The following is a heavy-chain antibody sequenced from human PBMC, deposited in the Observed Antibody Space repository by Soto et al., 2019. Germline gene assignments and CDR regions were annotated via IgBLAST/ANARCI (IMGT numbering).Heavy chain of an antibody. CDR3: ASGGDTSNWYDLDY. Sequence: QVQLVQSGAEVKKPGASVKVSCKASGYTFTSFDINWVRQAPGQGLEWMGWMNPATGNTGYAQKFQGRVTMTRKTSINTAYREVSSLRSEDTAVYFCASGGDTSNWYDLDYWGQGALVTVSS. J-gene: IGHJ4*02. V-gene: IGHV1-8*01. CDR1: GYTFTSFD. D-gene: IGHD6-13*01. CDR2: MNPATGNT.